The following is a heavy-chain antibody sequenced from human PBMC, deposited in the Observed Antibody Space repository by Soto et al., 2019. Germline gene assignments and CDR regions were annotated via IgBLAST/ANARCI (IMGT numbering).Heavy chain of an antibody. V-gene: IGHV1-18*01. J-gene: IGHJ4*02. Sequence: QVQLVQSGPEVKKPGASVNVSCKASGYTFPSYGINWVRQAPGQGLEWMGWISAYNGNTNYAQKLQGRVTMTTDTSTTTAYMELRSLRSDDTAVYFCARDPLTSYYVTSGYYLYYFDYWGQGTLVPVSS. CDR3: ARDPLTSYYVTSGYYLYYFDY. CDR2: ISAYNGNT. D-gene: IGHD3-22*01. CDR1: GYTFPSYG.